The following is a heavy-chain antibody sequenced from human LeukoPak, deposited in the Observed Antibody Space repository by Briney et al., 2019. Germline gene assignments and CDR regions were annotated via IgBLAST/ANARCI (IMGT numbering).Heavy chain of an antibody. D-gene: IGHD3-9*01. J-gene: IGHJ5*02. CDR1: GGSISSYY. CDR2: IYYSGST. CDR3: ARITYYDILTGYSPPSWFDP. V-gene: IGHV4-59*04. Sequence: SETLSLTCTVSGGSISSYYWSWIRQPPGKGLEWIGYIYYSGSTYYNPSLKSRVTISVDTSKNQFSLKLSSVTAADTAVYYCARITYYDILTGYSPPSWFDPWGQGTLVTVSS.